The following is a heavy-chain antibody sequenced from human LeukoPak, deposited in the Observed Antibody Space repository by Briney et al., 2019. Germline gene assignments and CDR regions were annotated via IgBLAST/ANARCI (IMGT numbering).Heavy chain of an antibody. V-gene: IGHV1-2*02. CDR1: GYTFTGYY. D-gene: IGHD3-22*01. CDR2: INPNSVDT. CDR3: ARAPYFDSSGYDY. J-gene: IGHJ4*02. Sequence: ASVKVSCKASGYTFTGYYMHWVRQAPGQGLELMGWINPNSVDTNYAEKFQGRVTMTRDTSISTVYMELSRLRSDDTAVYFCARAPYFDSSGYDYWGQGTLVTVSS.